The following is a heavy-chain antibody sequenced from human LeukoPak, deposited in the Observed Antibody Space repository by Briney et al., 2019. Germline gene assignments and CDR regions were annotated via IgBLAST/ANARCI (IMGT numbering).Heavy chain of an antibody. CDR1: GGTFSSYA. Sequence: SVKVSCKASGGTFSSYAISWVRQAPGQGLEWMGGIIPIFGTANYAQKFQGRVTITTDESTSTAYMELSSLRSEDTAVYYCARDRGMVVXTMVELXHWGQGTLVTVSS. J-gene: IGHJ4*02. D-gene: IGHD5-12*01. CDR3: ARDRGMVVXTMVELXH. V-gene: IGHV1-69*05. CDR2: IIPIFGTA.